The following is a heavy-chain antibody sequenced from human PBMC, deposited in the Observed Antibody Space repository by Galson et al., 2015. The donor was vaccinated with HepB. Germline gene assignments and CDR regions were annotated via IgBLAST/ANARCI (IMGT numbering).Heavy chain of an antibody. Sequence: SLRLSCAASGFTVSSNYMSWVRQAPGKGLEWVSVIYSGGSTYYADSVKGRFTISRDNSKNTLYLQMNSLRAEDTAVYYCASSRWLPHAFDIWGQGTMVTVSS. V-gene: IGHV3-53*01. J-gene: IGHJ3*02. CDR2: IYSGGST. CDR3: ASSRWLPHAFDI. CDR1: GFTVSSNY. D-gene: IGHD3-22*01.